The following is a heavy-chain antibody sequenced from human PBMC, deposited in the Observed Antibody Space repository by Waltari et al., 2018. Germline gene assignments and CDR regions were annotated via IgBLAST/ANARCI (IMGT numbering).Heavy chain of an antibody. J-gene: IGHJ4*02. CDR3: AKEGRSLEWLFWTNFDY. Sequence: QVQLVESGGGVVQPGTSLRLSCAGTGFAFSSFSMHWVRQAPGKGLEWVAVISDDGGNIKYADSVKGRFTISRDNSKNTLYLQMNSLRAEDTAVYYCAKEGRSLEWLFWTNFDYWGQGILVTVSP. CDR2: ISDDGGNI. CDR1: GFAFSSFS. D-gene: IGHD3-3*01. V-gene: IGHV3-30*04.